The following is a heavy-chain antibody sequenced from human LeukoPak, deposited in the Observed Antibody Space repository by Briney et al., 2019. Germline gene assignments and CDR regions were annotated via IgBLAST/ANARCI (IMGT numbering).Heavy chain of an antibody. CDR2: TREDGSEK. CDR3: AKWADSGYSSSWYSERCYFDY. D-gene: IGHD6-13*01. Sequence: GGSLRLSCTASGFSFSTYWMSWVRQAPGKWLEWVANTREDGSEKYYVDSVKGRFTISRDNAKTSLYLQMNSLRAEDTGVYYCAKWADSGYSSSWYSERCYFDYWGQGTLVTVSS. CDR1: GFSFSTYW. J-gene: IGHJ4*02. V-gene: IGHV3-7*01.